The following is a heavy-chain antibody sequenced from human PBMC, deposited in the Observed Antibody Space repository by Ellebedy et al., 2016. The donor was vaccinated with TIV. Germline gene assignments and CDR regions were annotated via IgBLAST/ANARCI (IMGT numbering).Heavy chain of an antibody. CDR2: INHSGST. D-gene: IGHD6-19*01. CDR1: GGSFSGYY. V-gene: IGHV4-34*01. J-gene: IGHJ4*02. CDR3: ARGRYSSGWYDY. Sequence: SETLSLXXAVYGGSFSGYYWSWIRQPPGKGLEWIGEINHSGSTNYNPSLKSRVTISVDTSKNQFSLKLSSVTAADTAVYYCARGRYSSGWYDYWGQGTLVTVSP.